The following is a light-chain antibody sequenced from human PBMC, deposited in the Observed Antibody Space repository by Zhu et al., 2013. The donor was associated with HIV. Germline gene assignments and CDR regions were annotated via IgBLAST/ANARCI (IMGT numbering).Light chain of an antibody. CDR1: QTITTSS. Sequence: EIVLTQSPGTLSLSPGERATLSCRASQTITTSSLAWYQQKPGQAPRLLIYGASSRATDIPDRFSGSGSGTDFTLTISGLEPEDFALYYCQQYSKSPLTFGGGTKVEI. CDR3: QQYSKSPLT. J-gene: IGKJ4*01. CDR2: GAS. V-gene: IGKV3-20*01.